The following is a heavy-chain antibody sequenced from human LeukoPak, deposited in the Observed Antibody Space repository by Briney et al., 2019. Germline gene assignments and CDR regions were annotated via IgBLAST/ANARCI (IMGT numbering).Heavy chain of an antibody. V-gene: IGHV3-9*01. CDR3: AKVSGAGRSYYGGDYYFDY. CDR2: ISWNSGSI. J-gene: IGHJ4*02. Sequence: GGSLRLSCAASGFTFDDYAMHWVRQAPGKGLEWVSGISWNSGSIGYADSVKGRFTISRDNAKNSLYLQMNSLRAEDTALYYCAKVSGAGRSYYGGDYYFDYWGQGTLVTVSS. CDR1: GFTFDDYA. D-gene: IGHD1-26*01.